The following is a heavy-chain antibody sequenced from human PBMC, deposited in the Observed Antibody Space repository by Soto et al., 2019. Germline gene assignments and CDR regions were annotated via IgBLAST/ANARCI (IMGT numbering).Heavy chain of an antibody. Sequence: SETLSLTCAVYGGSFSGYYWSWIRQPPGKGLEWIGEINHSGSTNYNPSLKSRVTISVDTSKNQFSLKLRSVSADDTAVYFCARVSYFRGFDWLFAFDSWGQGALVTVSS. CDR2: INHSGST. CDR1: GGSFSGYY. J-gene: IGHJ5*01. CDR3: ARVSYFRGFDWLFAFDS. V-gene: IGHV4-34*01. D-gene: IGHD3-9*01.